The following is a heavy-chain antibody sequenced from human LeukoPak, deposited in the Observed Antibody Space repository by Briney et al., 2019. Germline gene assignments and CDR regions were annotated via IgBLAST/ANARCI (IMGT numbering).Heavy chain of an antibody. J-gene: IGHJ4*02. Sequence: GGSLRLSCAASGLTFSTYAMSWVRQAPGKGLEWVSAISGSGGSTYYADSVKGRFTISRDNSKNTLYLQMNSLRAEDTAVYYCAKGPKQQLVGSRGKYFDYWGQGTLVTVSS. D-gene: IGHD6-13*01. V-gene: IGHV3-23*01. CDR2: ISGSGGST. CDR1: GLTFSTYA. CDR3: AKGPKQQLVGSRGKYFDY.